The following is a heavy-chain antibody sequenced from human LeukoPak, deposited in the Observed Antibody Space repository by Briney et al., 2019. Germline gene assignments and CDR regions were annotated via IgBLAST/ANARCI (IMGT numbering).Heavy chain of an antibody. Sequence: SETLSLTCTVSSDSISSSSYYWGWIRQPPGKGLEWIGSIYYSGSTYYNPSLKSRVTISVDTSKNQFSLKLSSVTAADTAVYYCARGYCSGGSCYKVDYWGQGTLVTVSS. J-gene: IGHJ4*02. V-gene: IGHV4-39*01. CDR1: SDSISSSSYY. D-gene: IGHD2-15*01. CDR3: ARGYCSGGSCYKVDY. CDR2: IYYSGST.